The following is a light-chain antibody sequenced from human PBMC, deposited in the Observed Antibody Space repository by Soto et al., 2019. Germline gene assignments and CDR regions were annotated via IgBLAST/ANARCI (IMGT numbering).Light chain of an antibody. CDR2: AAS. J-gene: IGKJ2*01. V-gene: IGKV1-39*01. CDR1: QSISTY. Sequence: DIQMTQSPSSLSASGGDRVTITGRAIQSISTYLNWYQHKPGKAPKRRMYAASRLQRGVPSRFSGSGSGTAFTLTISSLQPEDFATYYCQQSYSTPHTFGQGTKREIQ. CDR3: QQSYSTPHT.